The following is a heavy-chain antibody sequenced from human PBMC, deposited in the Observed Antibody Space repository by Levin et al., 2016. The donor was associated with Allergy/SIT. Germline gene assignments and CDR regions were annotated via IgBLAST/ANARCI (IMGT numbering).Heavy chain of an antibody. Sequence: SETLSLTCTVSGGSISSSSYYWGWIRQPPGKGLEWIGSIYYSGSTYYNPSLKSRVTISVDTSKNQFSLKLSSVTAADTAVYYCARVRTAYYYGMDVWGQGTTVTVSS. J-gene: IGHJ6*02. CDR1: GGSISSSSYY. CDR2: IYYSGST. V-gene: IGHV4-39*01. D-gene: IGHD5-18*01. CDR3: ARVRTAYYYGMDV.